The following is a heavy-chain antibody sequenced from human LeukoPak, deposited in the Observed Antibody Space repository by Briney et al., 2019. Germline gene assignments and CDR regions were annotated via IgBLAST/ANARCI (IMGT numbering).Heavy chain of an antibody. CDR3: AKDSPYYYSTSSYLFDY. CDR2: VSSTGSTI. D-gene: IGHD3-22*01. CDR1: GFTFSNYE. Sequence: GGSLRLSCAASGFTFSNYEMNWVRQAPGKGLEWVSYVSSTGSTIYYADSVKGRFTISRDNAKNSLYLQMNSLRAEDTAVYYCAKDSPYYYSTSSYLFDYWGQGTLVTVSS. J-gene: IGHJ4*02. V-gene: IGHV3-48*03.